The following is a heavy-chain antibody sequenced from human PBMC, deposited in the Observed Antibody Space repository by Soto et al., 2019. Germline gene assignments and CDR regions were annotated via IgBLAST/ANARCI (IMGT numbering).Heavy chain of an antibody. Sequence: QITLKESGPTLVKPTQTLTLTCTFSGFSLNSTGVGVGWIRQPPGKALEWLALISWNNNKLYRPSLRTRLSITKDTSKNQVVLTVTNMDPEDTGTYYCAHRRLVRGSNWFDPWGQGTLVIVSS. V-gene: IGHV2-5*01. CDR3: AHRRLVRGSNWFDP. D-gene: IGHD3-10*01. CDR1: GFSLNSTGVG. J-gene: IGHJ5*02. CDR2: ISWNNNK.